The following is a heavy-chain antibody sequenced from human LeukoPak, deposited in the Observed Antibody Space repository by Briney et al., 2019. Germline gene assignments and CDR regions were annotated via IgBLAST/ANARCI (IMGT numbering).Heavy chain of an antibody. CDR3: ARVSGGNKSPFDY. CDR1: GGSFSGYY. CDR2: LNHSGST. D-gene: IGHD4-23*01. Sequence: SETLSLTCAVYGGSFSGYYWSWIRQPPGKGLEWIGELNHSGSTNYNPSLRSRAPISVDTSKHQFSLKLSSVTAADTAVYYCARVSGGNKSPFDYGGQGTLVTVPS. V-gene: IGHV4-34*01. J-gene: IGHJ4*02.